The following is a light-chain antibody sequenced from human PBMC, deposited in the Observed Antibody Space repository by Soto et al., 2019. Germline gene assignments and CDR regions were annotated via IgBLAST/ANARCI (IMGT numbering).Light chain of an antibody. Sequence: IVLTQSPGSLSLSPGERATLSCRASRSVDTDYLAWYQQKPGQAPRLLIHGASNRATGMPDRFSGSGSATDFTLTISRVEYEDVAVDDCQQYGSSLIVSFGPGTKV. CDR2: GAS. V-gene: IGKV3-20*01. J-gene: IGKJ3*01. CDR3: QQYGSSLIVS. CDR1: RSVDTDY.